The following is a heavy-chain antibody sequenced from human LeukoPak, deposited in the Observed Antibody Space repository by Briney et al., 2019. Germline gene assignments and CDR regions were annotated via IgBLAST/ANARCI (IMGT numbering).Heavy chain of an antibody. V-gene: IGHV4-34*01. CDR1: GGSFSGYY. CDR2: INHSGST. D-gene: IGHD3-3*01. Sequence: SETLSLTCAVPGGSFSGYYSSWIRQPPGKGLEWIGEINHSGSTNYNPSLKSRVSISVDTSKNQFSLKLSSVTAADTAVYYCARASLGFWSGYYQGFDYWGQGTLVTVSS. J-gene: IGHJ4*02. CDR3: ARASLGFWSGYYQGFDY.